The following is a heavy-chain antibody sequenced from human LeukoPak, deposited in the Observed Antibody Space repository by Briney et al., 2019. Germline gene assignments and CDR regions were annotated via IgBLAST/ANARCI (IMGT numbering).Heavy chain of an antibody. CDR1: GYTFTNYG. D-gene: IGHD1-26*01. V-gene: IGHV1-18*01. Sequence: ASVKVSCKAPGYTFTNYGISWGRQAPGQGLEWMGWISAYNGNTNYAQKLQGRVTMTTDTSTTTAYMELRSLRSDDTAVYYCARPIQVGATFFDYWGQGTLVTVSS. CDR3: ARPIQVGATFFDY. CDR2: ISAYNGNT. J-gene: IGHJ4*02.